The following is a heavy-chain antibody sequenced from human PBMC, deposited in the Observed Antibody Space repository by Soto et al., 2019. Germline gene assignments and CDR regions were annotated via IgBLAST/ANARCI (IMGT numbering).Heavy chain of an antibody. D-gene: IGHD5-18*01. CDR2: ISSSSSYI. J-gene: IGHJ5*02. CDR1: GFTFSSYS. V-gene: IGHV3-21*01. CDR3: ARDGDTAWFDP. Sequence: PVGSLRLSCAASGFTFSSYSMNWVRQAPGKGLEWVSSISSSSSYIYYADSVKGRFTISRDNAKNSLYLQMNSLRAEDTAVYYCARDGDTAWFDPWGQGTLVTVSS.